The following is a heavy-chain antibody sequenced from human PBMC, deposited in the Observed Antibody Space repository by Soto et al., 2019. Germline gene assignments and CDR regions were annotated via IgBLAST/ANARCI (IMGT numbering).Heavy chain of an antibody. D-gene: IGHD3-3*01. CDR1: GYTFTDYH. CDR2: INPYTGDT. Sequence: QVQVLQSGAEVKKPGASVKVSCKASGYTFTDYHLHWVRQAPGQVLEWMGWINPYTGDTNSAQKFHDRVTLTRDTSIATAYIELSSLRTDDTAIYFCATEASISRGPKPLDFWGQGTLVTVSS. V-gene: IGHV1-2*02. CDR3: ATEASISRGPKPLDF. J-gene: IGHJ4*02.